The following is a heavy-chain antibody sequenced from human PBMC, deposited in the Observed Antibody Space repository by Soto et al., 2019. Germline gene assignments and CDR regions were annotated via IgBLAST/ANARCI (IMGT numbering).Heavy chain of an antibody. Sequence: ASVKVSCKASGYTFTSYAMHWVRQAPGQRLEWMGWINAGNGNTKYSQKFQGRVTITRDTSASTAYMELSSLRSEDTAVYYCARGITLPTPLDYWGQGTLLTVSS. V-gene: IGHV1-3*01. CDR3: ARGITLPTPLDY. J-gene: IGHJ4*02. CDR1: GYTFTSYA. CDR2: INAGNGNT. D-gene: IGHD1-20*01.